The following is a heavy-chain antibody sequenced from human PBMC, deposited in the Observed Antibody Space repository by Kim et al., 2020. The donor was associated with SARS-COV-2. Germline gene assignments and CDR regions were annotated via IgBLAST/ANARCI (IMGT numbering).Heavy chain of an antibody. J-gene: IGHJ3*02. Sequence: SETLSLTCTVSGGSISSSSYYWGWIRQPPGKGLEWIGSIYYSGSTYYNPSLKSRVTISVDTSKNQFSLKLSSVTAADTAVYYCARAPALFLVTVQHDAFNIWGQGTMVTVSS. CDR3: ARAPALFLVTVQHDAFNI. D-gene: IGHD5-18*01. CDR2: IYYSGST. CDR1: GGSISSSSYY. V-gene: IGHV4-39*07.